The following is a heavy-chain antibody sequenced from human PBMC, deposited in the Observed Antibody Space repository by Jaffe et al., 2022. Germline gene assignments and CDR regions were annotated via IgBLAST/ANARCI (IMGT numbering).Heavy chain of an antibody. CDR1: GGSISSGSYY. D-gene: IGHD3-9*01. J-gene: IGHJ6*03. V-gene: IGHV4-61*02. CDR3: ARAGEQLTGYYSPTPYYYYYMDV. Sequence: QVQLQESGPGLVKPSQTLSLTCTVSGGSISSGSYYWSWIRQPAGKGLEWIGRIYTSGSTNYNPSLKSRVTISVDTSKNQFSLKLSSVTAADTAVYYCARAGEQLTGYYSPTPYYYYYMDVWGKGTTVTVSS. CDR2: IYTSGST.